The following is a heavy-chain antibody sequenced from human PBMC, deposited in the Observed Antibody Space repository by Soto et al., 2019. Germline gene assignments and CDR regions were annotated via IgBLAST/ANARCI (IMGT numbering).Heavy chain of an antibody. J-gene: IGHJ6*02. CDR2: FDPEDGET. D-gene: IGHD2-2*01. Sequence: ASVKVSCKVSGYTLTELSMHWVRQAPGKGLEWMGGFDPEDGETIYAQKFQGRVTMTEDTSTDTAYMELSSLRSEDTAVYYCATSGLCSSTSCPMASYYYGMDAWGQGTTVTVSS. CDR3: ATSGLCSSTSCPMASYYYGMDA. CDR1: GYTLTELS. V-gene: IGHV1-24*01.